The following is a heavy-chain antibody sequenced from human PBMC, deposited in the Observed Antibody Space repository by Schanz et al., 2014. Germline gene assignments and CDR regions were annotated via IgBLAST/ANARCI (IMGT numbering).Heavy chain of an antibody. CDR3: TADLWCGAVWGVW. CDR2: ISGSGGTT. Sequence: EVQLLESGGGLVQPGGSLRLSCAASGFTFSSYAMSWVRQAPGKGLEWVSAISGSGGTTYYTDSVKGRFTISRDNSKSTLYLQITSRRAEDAAVYYGTADLWCGAVWGVWWGQGTLVTVSS. V-gene: IGHV3-23*01. CDR1: GFTFSSYA. D-gene: IGHD3-10*01. J-gene: IGHJ4*02.